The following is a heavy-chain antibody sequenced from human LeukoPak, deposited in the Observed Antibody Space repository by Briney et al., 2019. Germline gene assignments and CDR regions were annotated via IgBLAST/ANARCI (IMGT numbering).Heavy chain of an antibody. Sequence: SVKVSCKASGGTFSRYAINWARQAPGHGLEWMGRIIPMLDIANYAQKFQGRVTITADTSTSTAYMALSSLRSEDTAVYYCARDLGYDNSGHAVGYWGQGTLVTVSS. CDR1: GGTFSRYA. V-gene: IGHV1-69*04. J-gene: IGHJ4*02. CDR3: ARDLGYDNSGHAVGY. CDR2: IIPMLDIA. D-gene: IGHD3-22*01.